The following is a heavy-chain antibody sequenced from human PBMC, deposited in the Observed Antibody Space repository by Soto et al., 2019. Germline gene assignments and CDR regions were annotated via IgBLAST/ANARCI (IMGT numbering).Heavy chain of an antibody. CDR3: AKGFGELYYYYGMDV. J-gene: IGHJ6*02. Sequence: RVSLRLSFAASGFTFDDYCMSWVRQAPGKGLEWVSGINWNGGSTGYADSVKGRFTISRDNAKNSLYLQMNSLRAEDTALYYCAKGFGELYYYYGMDVWGQGTTVTVSS. D-gene: IGHD3-10*01. CDR1: GFTFDDYC. V-gene: IGHV3-20*03. CDR2: INWNGGST.